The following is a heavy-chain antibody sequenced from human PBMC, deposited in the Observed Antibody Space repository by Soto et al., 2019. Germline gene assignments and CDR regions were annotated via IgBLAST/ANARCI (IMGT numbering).Heavy chain of an antibody. Sequence: GGSLRLSCAASGFTFSSYAMSWVRQAPGKGLEWVSAISGSGGSTYYADSVKGRFTISRDNSKNTLYLQMNSLRAEDTAVYYCAKDNRQLSAVTIFSYYYYGMDVWGQGTTVTVS. CDR2: ISGSGGST. V-gene: IGHV3-23*01. D-gene: IGHD4-4*01. CDR3: AKDNRQLSAVTIFSYYYYGMDV. J-gene: IGHJ6*02. CDR1: GFTFSSYA.